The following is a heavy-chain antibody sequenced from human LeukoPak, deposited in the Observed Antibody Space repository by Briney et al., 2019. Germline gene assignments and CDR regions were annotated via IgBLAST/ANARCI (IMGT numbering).Heavy chain of an antibody. D-gene: IGHD3-10*01. J-gene: IGHJ5*02. CDR2: INAGNGNT. V-gene: IGHV1-3*01. CDR1: GYTFTSNA. CDR3: ARDPSDLLWFGELFVWFDP. Sequence: GASVKVSCKASGYTFTSNAMHWVRQAPGQRLEWMGWINAGNGNTKYSQKFQGRVTITRDTSASTAYMELSSLRSEDTAVYYCARDPSDLLWFGELFVWFDPWGQGTLVTVSS.